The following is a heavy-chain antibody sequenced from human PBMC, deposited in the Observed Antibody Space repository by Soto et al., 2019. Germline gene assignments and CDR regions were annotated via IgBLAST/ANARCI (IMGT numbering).Heavy chain of an antibody. J-gene: IGHJ6*03. V-gene: IGHV4-59*01. CDR2: IYYSGST. CDR1: GGSISSYY. D-gene: IGHD2-2*01. CDR3: ARIDCSSTSCYGPYYYYYMDV. Sequence: SETLSLTCTVSGGSISSYYWSWIRQPPGKGLEWIGYIYYSGSTNYNPSLKSRVTISVDTSKNQFSLKLSSVTAADTAVYYCARIDCSSTSCYGPYYYYYMDVWGKGTTVTVSS.